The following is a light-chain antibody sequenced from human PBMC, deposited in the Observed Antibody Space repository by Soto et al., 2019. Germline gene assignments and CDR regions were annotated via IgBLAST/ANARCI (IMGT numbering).Light chain of an antibody. J-gene: IGKJ5*01. CDR3: QQYNTWPLL. Sequence: EIVMTQSPATLSVSPGARATLSCRASQRVSSNLAWYQQKPGQAPRLLIYGASTRATGIPARFSGSGSGTEFTLTISSLQSEDFAVYYCQQYNTWPLLFGQGTRLEIK. CDR2: GAS. CDR1: QRVSSN. V-gene: IGKV3-15*01.